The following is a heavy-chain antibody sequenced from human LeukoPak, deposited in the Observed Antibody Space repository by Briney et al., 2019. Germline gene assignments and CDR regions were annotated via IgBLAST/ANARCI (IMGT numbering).Heavy chain of an antibody. J-gene: IGHJ5*02. D-gene: IGHD2-21*01. CDR3: AKDRRLIELSYWFDP. Sequence: GGPLRLSCAASGFTFSSYGMHWVRQAPGKGLEWVAVISYDGSNKYYADSVKGRFTISRDNSKNTLYLQMNSLRAEDTAVYYCAKDRRLIELSYWFDPWGQGTLVTVSS. CDR2: ISYDGSNK. CDR1: GFTFSSYG. V-gene: IGHV3-30*18.